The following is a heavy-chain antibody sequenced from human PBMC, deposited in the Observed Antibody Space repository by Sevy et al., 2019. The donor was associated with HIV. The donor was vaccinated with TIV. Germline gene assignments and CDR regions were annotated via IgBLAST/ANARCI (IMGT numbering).Heavy chain of an antibody. CDR3: ARQGSSWTFDP. Sequence: GGSLRLSCAASGFDFSSYPMHWVRQAPGKGLEWVSVIAYDESTKYYGDSVRGRFTISRDNSKNNLYLQMNSLREEDTGVYYCARQGSSWTFDPWGQGTLVTVSS. D-gene: IGHD6-13*01. J-gene: IGHJ5*02. CDR2: IAYDESTK. CDR1: GFDFSSYP. V-gene: IGHV3-30-3*01.